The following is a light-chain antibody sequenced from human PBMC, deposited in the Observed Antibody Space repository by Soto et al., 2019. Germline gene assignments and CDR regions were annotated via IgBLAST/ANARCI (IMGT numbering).Light chain of an antibody. CDR1: QSVSSNY. J-gene: IGKJ4*01. V-gene: IGKV3-20*01. Sequence: EIVLTQSPGTLSLSPGEGATLSCRASQSVSSNYFAWYQQKAGQAPRLLIYGTSRRATGIPDRFSGSGSGTDFTLTITRLEPEDCAMCFCQQHSGSSLTFGGGSRVEFK. CDR3: QQHSGSSLT. CDR2: GTS.